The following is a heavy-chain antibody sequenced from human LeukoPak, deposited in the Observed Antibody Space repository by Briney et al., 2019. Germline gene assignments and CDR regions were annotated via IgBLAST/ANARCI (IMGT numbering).Heavy chain of an antibody. CDR1: GYTFTTYD. J-gene: IGHJ5*02. CDR2: MNPNSGNT. D-gene: IGHD3-10*01. V-gene: IGHV1-8*01. CDR3: ARTYPSGSQGSDH. Sequence: GASVKVSCKPSGYTFTTYDINWVRQATGQGLEWMGWMNPNSGNTGYAHKFQGRVTMTRDTSITTAYMELTSLRSEDTAVYYCARTYPSGSQGSDHWGQGTLVNVSS.